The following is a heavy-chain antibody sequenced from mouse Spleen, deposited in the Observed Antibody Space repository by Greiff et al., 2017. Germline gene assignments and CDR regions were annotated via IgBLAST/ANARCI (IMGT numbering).Heavy chain of an antibody. Sequence: DVQLVESEGGLVQPGSSMKLSCTASGFTFSDYYMAWVRQVPEKGLEWVANINYDGSSTYYLDSLKSRFIISRDNAKNILYLQMSSLKSEDTATYYCARAPTVASYWYFDVWGTGTTVTVSS. CDR3: ARAPTVASYWYFDV. J-gene: IGHJ1*03. D-gene: IGHD1-1*01. CDR1: GFTFSDYY. CDR2: INYDGSST. V-gene: IGHV5-16*01.